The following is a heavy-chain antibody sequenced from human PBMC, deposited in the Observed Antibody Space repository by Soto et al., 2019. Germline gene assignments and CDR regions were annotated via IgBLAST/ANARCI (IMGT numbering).Heavy chain of an antibody. J-gene: IGHJ5*02. D-gene: IGHD2-15*01. V-gene: IGHV1-69*02. CDR1: GGTFSSYT. CDR2: IIPILGIA. CDR3: ARVPYLYCSGGSCYSNWFDP. Sequence: SVKVSCKASGGTFSSYTISWVRQAPGQGLEWMGRIIPILGIANYAQKFQGRVTITADKSTSTAYMELSSLRSEDTAVYYCARVPYLYCSGGSCYSNWFDPWGQGTLVTVSS.